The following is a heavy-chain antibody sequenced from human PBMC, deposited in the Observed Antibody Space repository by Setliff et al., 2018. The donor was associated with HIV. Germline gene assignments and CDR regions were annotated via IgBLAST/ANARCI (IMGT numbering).Heavy chain of an antibody. V-gene: IGHV3-64D*09. CDR2: ISSNGGST. CDR1: GFPFSSYA. J-gene: IGHJ6*03. CDR3: VKARVDGDYYYYYYMDV. D-gene: IGHD4-17*01. Sequence: PGGSIRLSCSASGFPFSSYAMHWVRQAPGKGLEYVSAISSNGGSTYYAYSVKGRFTISRDNSKNTLYLQMSSLRAEDTAVYYCVKARVDGDYYYYYYMDVWGKGTTVTVSS.